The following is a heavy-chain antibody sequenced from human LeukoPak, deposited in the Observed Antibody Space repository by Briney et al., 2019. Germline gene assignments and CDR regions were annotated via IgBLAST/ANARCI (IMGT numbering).Heavy chain of an antibody. V-gene: IGHV3-30*04. CDR2: ISYDGSNK. CDR3: TRDSGRFRLDY. CDR1: GFTFSSYA. D-gene: IGHD6-19*01. J-gene: IGHJ4*02. Sequence: SGGSLRLSCAASGFTFSSYAMHWVRQAPGKGLEWVAVISYDGSNKYYADSVKGRFTISRDNSKNTLYLQMNSLRVEDTAVYYCTRDSGRFRLDYWGQGILVTVSS.